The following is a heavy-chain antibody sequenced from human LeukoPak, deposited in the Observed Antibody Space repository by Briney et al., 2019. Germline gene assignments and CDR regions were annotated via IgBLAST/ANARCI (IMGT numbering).Heavy chain of an antibody. CDR2: IFYDGSGK. Sequence: GRSLRLSCAASGFTFSHHGMHWVRQAPGKGLDWVAVIFYDGSGKYYADSVKGRFTISRDNSENTLYLQMNSLRAEDTALYYCARDQEPPGILTGWGPGTLVTVSS. D-gene: IGHD3-9*01. J-gene: IGHJ4*02. CDR1: GFTFSHHG. CDR3: ARDQEPPGILTG. V-gene: IGHV3-33*01.